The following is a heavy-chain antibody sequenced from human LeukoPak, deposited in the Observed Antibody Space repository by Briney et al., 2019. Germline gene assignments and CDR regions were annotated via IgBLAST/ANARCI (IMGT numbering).Heavy chain of an antibody. V-gene: IGHV3-66*01. Sequence: GGSLRLSCAASGFTVSSNYMSWVRQAPGKGLEWVSVIYSGGSTYYADSVKGRFTISRDNSKNTLYLQMNSLRAEDTAVYYCARDKGVLERARVRYYYGMDIWGQGTTVTVSS. J-gene: IGHJ6*02. CDR3: ARDKGVLERARVRYYYGMDI. CDR1: GFTVSSNY. CDR2: IYSGGST. D-gene: IGHD1-1*01.